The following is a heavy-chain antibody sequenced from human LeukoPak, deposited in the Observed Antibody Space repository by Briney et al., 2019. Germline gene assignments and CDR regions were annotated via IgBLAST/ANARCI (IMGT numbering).Heavy chain of an antibody. CDR3: AGSGYSGYDLNY. CDR2: INHSGST. V-gene: IGHV4-34*01. J-gene: IGHJ4*02. D-gene: IGHD5-12*01. CDR1: GGSFSGYY. Sequence: SETLSHTCAVYGGSFSGYYWSWIRQPPGKGPEWIGEINHSGSTNYNPSLKSRVTISVDTSKNQFSLKLSSVTAADTAVYYCAGSGYSGYDLNYWGQGTLVTVSS.